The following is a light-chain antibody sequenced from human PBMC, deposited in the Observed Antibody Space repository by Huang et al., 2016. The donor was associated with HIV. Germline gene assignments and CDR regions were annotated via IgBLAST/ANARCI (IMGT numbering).Light chain of an antibody. CDR2: DAS. J-gene: IGKJ4*01. V-gene: IGKV3-11*01. Sequence: EIVLTQSPATLSFFPGQRVSLSCRASQNIKTHLAWDPQRPGQPPRLLVYDASSRGPGVAARFSGSGAGTDFTLTISSLESEDFATYYCQQRVNGLTFGGGTKV. CDR1: QNIKTH. CDR3: QQRVNGLT.